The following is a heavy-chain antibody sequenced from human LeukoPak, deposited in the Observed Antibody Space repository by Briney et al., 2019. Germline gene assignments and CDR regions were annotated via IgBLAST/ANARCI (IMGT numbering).Heavy chain of an antibody. CDR3: ARDEGGRDDAFDI. CDR2: INPNGGGT. V-gene: IGHV1-2*02. Sequence: ASVKVSCKASGHTFTGYYMHWVRQAPGQGLEWMGWINPNGGGTNYAQKFQGRVTMTRDTSISTAYMELSRLRSDDTAVYYCARDEGGRDDAFDIWGQGTMVTVSS. D-gene: IGHD3-16*01. J-gene: IGHJ3*02. CDR1: GHTFTGYY.